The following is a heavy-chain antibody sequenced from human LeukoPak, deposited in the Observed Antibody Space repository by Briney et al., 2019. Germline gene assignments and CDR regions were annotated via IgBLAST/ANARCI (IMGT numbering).Heavy chain of an antibody. CDR1: GGTFGIYG. CDR3: ARGATGSTCYHWLDP. V-gene: IGHV1-69*05. CDR2: IIPMYRTP. D-gene: IGHD1-1*01. Sequence: SVKVSCKASGGTFGIYGMSWVRQAPGQGLEWMGGIIPMYRTPTYAERFEGRVTISTDDSTSTVYMELSSLRSEGTAVYYCARGATGSTCYHWLDPWGEGTLVTVSS. J-gene: IGHJ5*02.